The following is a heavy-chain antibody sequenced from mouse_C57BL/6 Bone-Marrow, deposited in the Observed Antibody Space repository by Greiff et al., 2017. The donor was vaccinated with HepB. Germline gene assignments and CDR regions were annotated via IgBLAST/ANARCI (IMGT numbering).Heavy chain of an antibody. Sequence: EVKLQESGPGLVKPSQSLSLTCSVTGYSITSGYYWNWIRQFPGNKLEWMGYISYDGSNNYNPSLKNRISITRDTSKNQFFLKLNSVTTEDTATYYCASEEGNSIGYWGQGTTLTVSS. CDR3: ASEEGNSIGY. D-gene: IGHD2-1*01. CDR1: GYSITSGYY. J-gene: IGHJ2*01. V-gene: IGHV3-6*01. CDR2: ISYDGSN.